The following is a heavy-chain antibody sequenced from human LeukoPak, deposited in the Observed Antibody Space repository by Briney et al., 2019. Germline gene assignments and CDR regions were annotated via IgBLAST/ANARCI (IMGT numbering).Heavy chain of an antibody. CDR1: GYSFTNYW. Sequence: GESLKISCKGSGYSFTNYWIAWVRQMPGKGLEWMGIIYLSDSDIRYSPSFQGQVTISADKSISTAYLQWSSLKASDTAIYYCAVTMIRGAGYYFYGMDVWGQGTTVTVSS. CDR3: AVTMIRGAGYYFYGMDV. CDR2: IYLSDSDI. V-gene: IGHV5-51*01. J-gene: IGHJ6*02. D-gene: IGHD3-10*01.